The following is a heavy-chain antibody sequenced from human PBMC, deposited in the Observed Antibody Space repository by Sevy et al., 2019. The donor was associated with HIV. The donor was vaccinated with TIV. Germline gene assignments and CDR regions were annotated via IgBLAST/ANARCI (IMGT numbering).Heavy chain of an antibody. CDR1: GFTFRSYG. V-gene: IGHV3-30*18. CDR2: ISNDGGNQ. D-gene: IGHD5-12*01. CDR3: AKDVSDGYNYFLHF. J-gene: IGHJ4*02. Sequence: GGSLRLSCAASGFTFRSYGMHWVRQAPGKGLEWVAVISNDGGNQYYADSVKGRFTISRDNSKNTVYLQMNSLRAEDTAVYYCAKDVSDGYNYFLHFWGQGALVTVSS.